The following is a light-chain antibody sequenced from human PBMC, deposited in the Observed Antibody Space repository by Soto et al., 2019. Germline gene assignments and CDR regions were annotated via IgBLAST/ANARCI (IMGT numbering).Light chain of an antibody. V-gene: IGKV3-11*01. Sequence: EIVLTQSPATLSLSPGERATLSCRASQSVSSYLAWYQQKPGQAPRLLIYDASNRATGIPARFSGSGSGTDFTLTISSLEPEDFAVYYCQSRLTFGGGTEVEIK. CDR2: DAS. CDR1: QSVSSY. J-gene: IGKJ4*01. CDR3: QSRLT.